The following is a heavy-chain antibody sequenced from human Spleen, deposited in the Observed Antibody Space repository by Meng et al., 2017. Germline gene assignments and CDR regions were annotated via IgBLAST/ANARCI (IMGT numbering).Heavy chain of an antibody. CDR3: ARDEDHMVATYPNY. J-gene: IGHJ4*02. CDR2: IKQDGSEK. D-gene: IGHD5-12*01. CDR1: GFTFSDYY. Sequence: GESLKISCAASGFTFSDYYMSWVRQAPGKGLERVANIKQDGSEKYYVDSVKGRFTISRDNAKNSLYLQMNSLRAEDTAVYYCARDEDHMVATYPNYWGQGTLVTGSS. V-gene: IGHV3-7*01.